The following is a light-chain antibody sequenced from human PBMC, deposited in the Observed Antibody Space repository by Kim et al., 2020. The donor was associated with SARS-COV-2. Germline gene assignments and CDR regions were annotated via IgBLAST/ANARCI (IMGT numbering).Light chain of an antibody. Sequence: ASEGDRVPSTWRASQDSSNYLAWFQLKPGKAPKLLIYAGSALQPGVPSRFSGSGSGTDFTLTVTSLQPEDVATYYCQKCDSAPWTFGQGTKVDIK. CDR2: AGS. CDR3: QKCDSAPWT. J-gene: IGKJ1*01. CDR1: QDSSNY. V-gene: IGKV1-27*01.